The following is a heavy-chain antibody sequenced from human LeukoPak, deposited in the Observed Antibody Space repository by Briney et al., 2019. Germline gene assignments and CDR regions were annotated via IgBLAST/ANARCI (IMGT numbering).Heavy chain of an antibody. CDR2: LSYEGSNK. V-gene: IGHV3-30*18. J-gene: IGHJ4*02. Sequence: GGSLRLSCAASGFTVSSYGIHWVRQAPGQGLEWVAVLSYEGSNKYYADSVKGRFTISRDNSKHTLYLQMNSLRAEDTAVYYCAKDVQYYYGSGSLDYWGQGTLVSVSS. CDR3: AKDVQYYYGSGSLDY. CDR1: GFTVSSYG. D-gene: IGHD3-10*01.